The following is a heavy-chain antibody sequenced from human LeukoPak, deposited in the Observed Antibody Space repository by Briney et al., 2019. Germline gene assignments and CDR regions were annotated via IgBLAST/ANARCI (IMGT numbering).Heavy chain of an antibody. D-gene: IGHD2-21*01. CDR1: GGSISSYY. CDR2: IYYSGST. V-gene: IGHV4-59*01. J-gene: IGHJ6*03. Sequence: SETLSLTCTVSGGSISSYYWSWIRQPPGKGLEWIGYIYYSGSTNYNPSLKSRVTISVDTSKNQFSLKLSSVTAADTAVYYCARGSKYSDLYYYYYYMDVWGKGTTVTVSS. CDR3: ARGSKYSDLYYYYYYMDV.